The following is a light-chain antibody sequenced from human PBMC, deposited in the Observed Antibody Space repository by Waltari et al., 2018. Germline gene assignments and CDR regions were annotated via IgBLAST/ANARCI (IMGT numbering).Light chain of an antibody. J-gene: IGKJ2*01. V-gene: IGKV1-39*01. CDR3: QQSYSAPYT. CDR2: GAS. Sequence: DIQMTQSPSSLSASVGYRVTVTCRASHNINNSFNWYQQKPGRAPKLLIYGASTLQSGVPSRFSGSGSGTDFTLTISSLQPEDAATYYCQQSYSAPYTFGQGTRVEIK. CDR1: HNINNS.